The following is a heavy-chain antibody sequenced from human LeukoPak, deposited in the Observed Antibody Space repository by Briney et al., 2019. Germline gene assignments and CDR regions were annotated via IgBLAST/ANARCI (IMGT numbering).Heavy chain of an antibody. Sequence: PGGSLRLSCAASGFTFSSYAMSWVRQAPGKGLEWVSAISGSGGSTYYAGSVKGRFTISRDNSKNTLYLQMNSLRAEDTAVHYCAKRTSDSSSWYNYYYYGMDVWGQGTTVTVSS. D-gene: IGHD6-13*01. J-gene: IGHJ6*02. CDR1: GFTFSSYA. CDR3: AKRTSDSSSWYNYYYYGMDV. CDR2: ISGSGGST. V-gene: IGHV3-23*01.